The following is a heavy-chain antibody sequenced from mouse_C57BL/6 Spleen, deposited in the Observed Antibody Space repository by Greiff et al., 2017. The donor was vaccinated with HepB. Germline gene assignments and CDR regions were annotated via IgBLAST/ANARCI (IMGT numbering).Heavy chain of an antibody. Sequence: QVQLQQPGAELVKPGASVKLSCKASGYTFTSYWMHWVKQRPGRGLEWIGRIDPNSGGTKYNEKFKSKATLTVDKPSSTAYMQLSSLTSEDSAVYDGARWGYGSSHQAWFAYWGQGALVTVSA. D-gene: IGHD1-1*01. CDR3: ARWGYGSSHQAWFAY. J-gene: IGHJ3*01. CDR1: GYTFTSYW. CDR2: IDPNSGGT. V-gene: IGHV1-72*01.